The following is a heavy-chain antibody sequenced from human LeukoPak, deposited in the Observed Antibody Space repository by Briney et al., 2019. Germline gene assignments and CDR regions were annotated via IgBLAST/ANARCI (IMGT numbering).Heavy chain of an antibody. CDR3: ARGRSYGFDFDS. Sequence: SETLSLTCDVSGVSINTCCYYWTWIRQPPGKGLERIGYKYYSGSTRYNSSLRSRLTISLDPSKNQFSLRLTSVTAADTAVYYCARGRSYGFDFDSWGPGTLVIVSS. CDR2: KYYSGST. J-gene: IGHJ4*02. D-gene: IGHD5-18*01. V-gene: IGHV4-61*01. CDR1: GVSINTCCYY.